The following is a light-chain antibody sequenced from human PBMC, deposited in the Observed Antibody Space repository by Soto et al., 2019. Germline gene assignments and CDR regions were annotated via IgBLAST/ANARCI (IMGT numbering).Light chain of an antibody. J-gene: IGKJ4*01. CDR2: WAS. Sequence: VMAQSPDTLAVSLSERATINCKSSQSVLYSSNNKNYLAWYQQKPGQPPKLLIYWASTRESGVPDRFSGSGSGTDFTLTISSLQAEDVAVYYCQQYYSTPLTFGGG. V-gene: IGKV4-1*01. CDR1: QSVLYSSNNKNY. CDR3: QQYYSTPLT.